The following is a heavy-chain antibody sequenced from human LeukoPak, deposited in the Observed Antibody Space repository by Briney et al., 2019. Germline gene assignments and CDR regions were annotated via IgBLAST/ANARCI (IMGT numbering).Heavy chain of an antibody. J-gene: IGHJ5*02. CDR1: GYTFTSYG. CDR2: ISAYNGNT. V-gene: IGHV1-18*01. Sequence: ASVKVSCKASGYTFTSYGISWVRQAPGQGLEWMGWISAYNGNTNYAQKLQGRVTMTTDTSTSTAYMELRSLRSDDTAVYYCARGSGFAVEMATKSDPWGQGTLVTVSS. D-gene: IGHD5-24*01. CDR3: ARGSGFAVEMATKSDP.